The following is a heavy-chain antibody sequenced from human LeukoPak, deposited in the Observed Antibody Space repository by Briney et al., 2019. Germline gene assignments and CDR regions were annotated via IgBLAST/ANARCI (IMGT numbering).Heavy chain of an antibody. V-gene: IGHV4-34*01. D-gene: IGHD2-15*01. Sequence: SETLSLTCAVYGGSLSGYYWSWIRQPPGKGLEWIGEINHSGSTNYNPSLKSRVTISVDTSKNQFSLKLSSVTAADTAVYYCARGRSLDIVVVVAATTPGPIYYFDYWGQGTLDTVSS. CDR1: GGSLSGYY. CDR2: INHSGST. CDR3: ARGRSLDIVVVVAATTPGPIYYFDY. J-gene: IGHJ4*02.